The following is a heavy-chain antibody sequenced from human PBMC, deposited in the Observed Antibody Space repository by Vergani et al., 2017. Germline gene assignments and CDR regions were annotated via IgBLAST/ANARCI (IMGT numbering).Heavy chain of an antibody. J-gene: IGHJ6*02. CDR2: ISSSSSTI. CDR1: GFTFSSYS. D-gene: IGHD2-15*01. CDR3: ARDRPYFRVAADYGHYYYGMDV. Sequence: EVQLVESGGGLVQPGGSLRLSCAASGFTFSSYSMNWVRQAPGKGLEWVSYISSSSSTIYYADSVKGRFTISRDNAKNSLYLQMNSLRAEDTAVYYCARDRPYFRVAADYGHYYYGMDVWGQGP. V-gene: IGHV3-48*01.